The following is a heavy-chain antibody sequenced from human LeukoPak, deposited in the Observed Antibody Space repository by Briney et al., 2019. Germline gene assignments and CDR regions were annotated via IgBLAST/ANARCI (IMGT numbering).Heavy chain of an antibody. J-gene: IGHJ4*02. V-gene: IGHV5-51*01. D-gene: IGHD1-7*01. CDR2: IYPGDSDT. Sequence: GESLKISCKGSAYSFTSYWSGYLRQMPGKGLEWMGIIYPGDSDTRYSPSFQGQVTISADKSISTAYLQWSSLKASDTAMYYCARQLGNWNSYFDYWGQGTLVTVSS. CDR1: AYSFTSYW. CDR3: ARQLGNWNSYFDY.